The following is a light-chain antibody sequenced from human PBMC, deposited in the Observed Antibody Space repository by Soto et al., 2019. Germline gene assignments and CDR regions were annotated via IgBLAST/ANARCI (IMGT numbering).Light chain of an antibody. CDR3: QQHGSSPLT. Sequence: EIVLTQSPGTLSLSLGERATLSCRASQSVSSSYLAWYQQKPGQAPRLLIYGASSRATGIPDRFSGSGSGTDFTLTISRLEPEDFAVYYCQQHGSSPLTFGGGTKVDIK. CDR1: QSVSSSY. CDR2: GAS. J-gene: IGKJ4*01. V-gene: IGKV3-20*01.